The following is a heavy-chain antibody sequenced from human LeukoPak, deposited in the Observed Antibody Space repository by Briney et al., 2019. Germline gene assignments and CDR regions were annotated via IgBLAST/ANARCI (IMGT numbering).Heavy chain of an antibody. CDR1: GYTFTSYG. Sequence: ASVKVSCKASGYTFTSYGISWVRQAPGQGLEWMGWISAYNGNTNYAQKLQGRVTMTTDTSTSTAYMELRSLRSDDTAVYYCARDRIDFWSGYPIRGGFDYWGQGTLVTVSS. J-gene: IGHJ4*02. D-gene: IGHD3-3*01. V-gene: IGHV1-18*01. CDR2: ISAYNGNT. CDR3: ARDRIDFWSGYPIRGGFDY.